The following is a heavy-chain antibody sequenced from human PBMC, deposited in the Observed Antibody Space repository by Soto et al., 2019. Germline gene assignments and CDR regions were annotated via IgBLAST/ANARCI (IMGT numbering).Heavy chain of an antibody. Sequence: QVQLQESGPGLVKPSETLSLTCTVSGGSISSYYWSWIRQPPGKGLEWIGYIYYSGSTNYNPSLKSRGTISVDTATTQSALKLSSVTAADTAVYYCARRYGSSFDYWGQGTLVTVSS. J-gene: IGHJ4*02. D-gene: IGHD6-13*01. CDR2: IYYSGST. CDR1: GGSISSYY. V-gene: IGHV4-59*08. CDR3: ARRYGSSFDY.